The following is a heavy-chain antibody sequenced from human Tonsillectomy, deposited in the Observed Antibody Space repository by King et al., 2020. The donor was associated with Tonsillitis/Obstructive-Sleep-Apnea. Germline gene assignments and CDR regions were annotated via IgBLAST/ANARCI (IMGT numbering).Heavy chain of an antibody. CDR3: ARGTTIFDF. Sequence: QLVQSGGGLVQPGGSLRLSCAASGFTFSSYDMNWVRQTPGPGLEWISYIGIRGITIYSDDPVQGRFTNSRDNAKNSLYLQMNSLRDEDTAVYYCARGTTIFDFWGQGTLVTVSS. V-gene: IGHV3-48*02. D-gene: IGHD4-11*01. CDR2: IGIRGITI. CDR1: GFTFSSYD. J-gene: IGHJ4*02.